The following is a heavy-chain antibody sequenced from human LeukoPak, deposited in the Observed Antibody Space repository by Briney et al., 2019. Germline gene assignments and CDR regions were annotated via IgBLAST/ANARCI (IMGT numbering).Heavy chain of an antibody. CDR3: ARDGYYYDSSGYYSSPFQH. CDR1: GFTFSSYE. J-gene: IGHJ1*01. D-gene: IGHD3-22*01. CDR2: ITSSGSTM. V-gene: IGHV3-48*03. Sequence: GGSLRLSCVASGFTFSSYEMNWVRQAPGKGLEWVSYITSSGSTMSYADSVKGRFTISRDNAKNSLYLQMNSLRDEDTAVYYCARDGYYYDSSGYYSSPFQHWGQGTLVTVSS.